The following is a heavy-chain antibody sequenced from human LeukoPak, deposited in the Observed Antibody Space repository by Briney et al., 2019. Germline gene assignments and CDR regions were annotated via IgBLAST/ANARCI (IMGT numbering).Heavy chain of an antibody. CDR3: ASTPYYYYYMDV. CDR1: GGSLSSYY. V-gene: IGHV4-59*08. CDR2: IYYSGST. Sequence: SETLSLTCTVSGGSLSSYYWSWIRQPPGKGLEWIGYIYYSGSTNYNPSLKSRVTISVDTSKNQFSLKLSSVTAADTAVYYCASTPYYYYYMDVWGKGTTVTVSS. J-gene: IGHJ6*03.